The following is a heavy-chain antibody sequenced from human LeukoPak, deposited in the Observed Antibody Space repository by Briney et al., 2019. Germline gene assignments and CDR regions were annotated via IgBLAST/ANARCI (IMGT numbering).Heavy chain of an antibody. V-gene: IGHV5-51*01. D-gene: IGHD6-19*01. CDR1: GYSFSSYW. J-gene: IGHJ4*02. Sequence: GESLKISFKGSGYSFSSYWIAWVRQMPGKGLEWMGIIYPGDSDTRYSPSFQGQVTISADKSISTAYLQWSSLKASDTAMYYCARQYYSSGWPNFDYWGQGTLVTVSS. CDR3: ARQYYSSGWPNFDY. CDR2: IYPGDSDT.